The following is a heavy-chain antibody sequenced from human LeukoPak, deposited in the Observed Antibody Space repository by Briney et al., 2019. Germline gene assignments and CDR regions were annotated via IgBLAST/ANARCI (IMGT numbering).Heavy chain of an antibody. D-gene: IGHD3-10*01. J-gene: IGHJ3*02. Sequence: ASVKVSCKASGYTFTSYDINWVRQATGQGLEWMGWMNPNSGNTGYRQKFQGRVTLTRDTSTSTVYMELSSLTSEDTAVYYCARPLASGMRHAFDIWGQGTLVTVSS. CDR3: ARPLASGMRHAFDI. V-gene: IGHV1-8*01. CDR1: GYTFTSYD. CDR2: MNPNSGNT.